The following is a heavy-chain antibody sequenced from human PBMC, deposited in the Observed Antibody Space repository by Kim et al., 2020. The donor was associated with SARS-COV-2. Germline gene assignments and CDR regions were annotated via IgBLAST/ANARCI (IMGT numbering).Heavy chain of an antibody. J-gene: IGHJ3*02. CDR1: GGSISSGGYY. Sequence: SETLSLTCTVSGGSISSGGYYWSWIRQHPGKGLEWIGYIYYSGSTYYNPSLKSRVTISVDTSKNQFSLKLSSVTAADTAVYYCARDVHNNIVVVDHDAFDIWGQGTMVTVSS. CDR3: ARDVHNNIVVVDHDAFDI. CDR2: IYYSGST. D-gene: IGHD3-22*01. V-gene: IGHV4-31*03.